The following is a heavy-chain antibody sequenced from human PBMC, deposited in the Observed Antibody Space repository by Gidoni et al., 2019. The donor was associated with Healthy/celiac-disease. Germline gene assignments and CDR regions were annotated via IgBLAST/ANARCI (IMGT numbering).Heavy chain of an antibody. CDR1: GFTFRSYS. CDR3: AREGEQLVLYYYYGMDV. J-gene: IGHJ6*02. CDR2: ISSSSSYI. D-gene: IGHD6-6*01. V-gene: IGHV3-21*01. Sequence: EVQLVESGGGLVKPGGSLRLSCAASGFTFRSYSMNWVRQAPGKGLEWVSSISSSSSYIYYADSVKGRFTISRDNAKNSLYLQMNSLRAEDTAVYYCAREGEQLVLYYYYGMDVWGQGTTVTVSS.